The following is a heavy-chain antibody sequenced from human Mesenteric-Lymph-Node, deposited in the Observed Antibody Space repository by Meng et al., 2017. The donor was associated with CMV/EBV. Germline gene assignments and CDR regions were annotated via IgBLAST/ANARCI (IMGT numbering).Heavy chain of an antibody. CDR3: TGDSVSNPNLDY. D-gene: IGHD3-10*01. J-gene: IGHJ4*02. V-gene: IGHV3-66*01. CDR1: GFNVRDKY. CDR2: IYRGDNT. Sequence: GYRVVVVGGLCQPGWSRRLSCAASGFNVRDKYMSWVRQAPGKGLEWVCIIYRGDNTYYIDSVKDRFTVSRDNSKNTMYLQMNSLRVEDTAVYYCTGDSVSNPNLDYWGQGTLVTVSS.